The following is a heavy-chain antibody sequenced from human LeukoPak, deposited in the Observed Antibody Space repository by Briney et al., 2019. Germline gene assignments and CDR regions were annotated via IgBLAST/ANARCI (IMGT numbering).Heavy chain of an antibody. V-gene: IGHV1-69*05. CDR3: ARAPYGIYSGDYYAYYMDV. Sequence: GASVMVSCKASGGTFSVDAITWERHAPGQGLEWMGGIIPIAGTANYAQKFQGRVTITTDESTNTAYMELSSLRSEDTAVYYCARAPYGIYSGDYYAYYMDVWGKGTTVTVSS. CDR1: GGTFSVDA. CDR2: IIPIAGTA. J-gene: IGHJ6*03. D-gene: IGHD1-26*01.